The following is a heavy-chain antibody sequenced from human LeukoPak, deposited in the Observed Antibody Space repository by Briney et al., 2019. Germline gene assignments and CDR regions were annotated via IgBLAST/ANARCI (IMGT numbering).Heavy chain of an antibody. J-gene: IGHJ4*02. Sequence: GGSLRLSCAASGFTFDDYAMHWVRQAPGKGLEWVSLISGDGGSTYYADSVKGRFTISRDNSKNSLYLQMNGLRTEDTALYYCAKDIEYSSSSDGDYWGQGTLVTVSS. CDR1: GFTFDDYA. CDR3: AKDIEYSSSSDGDY. D-gene: IGHD6-6*01. V-gene: IGHV3-43*02. CDR2: ISGDGGST.